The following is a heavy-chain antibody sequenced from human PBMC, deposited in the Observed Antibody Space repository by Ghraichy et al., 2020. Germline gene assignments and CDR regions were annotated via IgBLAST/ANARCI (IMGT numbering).Heavy chain of an antibody. CDR3: ARDRPLTIFGVVQAKDPYAMDV. V-gene: IGHV4-59*01. CDR1: DGSMNNYY. J-gene: IGHJ6*02. Sequence: SETLSLTCTVSDGSMNNYYWTWIRQPPGKGLEWIGYVYHSGSTKYNPSLKNRVTISLDTSKNQFSLNLSSVTAADTAVYYCARDRPLTIFGVVQAKDPYAMDVWGQGTTVTVSS. D-gene: IGHD3-3*01. CDR2: VYHSGST.